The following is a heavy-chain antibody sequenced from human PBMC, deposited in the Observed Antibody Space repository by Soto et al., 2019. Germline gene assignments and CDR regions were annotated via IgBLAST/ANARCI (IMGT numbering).Heavy chain of an antibody. V-gene: IGHV3-30*18. D-gene: IGHD6-6*01. CDR3: AKDPSSGFYGMDV. CDR1: GFTFSSYG. J-gene: IGHJ6*02. Sequence: GGSLRLSCAAAGFTFSSYGMHWVRQAPGKGLEWVAVISYDGSNKYYADSVKGRFTISRDNSKNTLYLQMNSLRAEDTAVYYCAKDPSSGFYGMDVWGQGTTVTVSS. CDR2: ISYDGSNK.